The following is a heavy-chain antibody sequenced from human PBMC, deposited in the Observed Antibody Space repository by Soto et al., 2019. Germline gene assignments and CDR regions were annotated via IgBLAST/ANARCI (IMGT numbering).Heavy chain of an antibody. J-gene: IGHJ3*01. Sequence: QLQLQESGPGLVKPSETLSLTCTASGDTISSSDFYWGWIRQPPGRGLEWIGNIFYSGSTYYNPSLKSRVTISVDTSRNQFSLTLSSVTAADTAVYYCARRTDYGYYSDAFDVWGHGSMVTVSS. CDR1: GDTISSSDFY. V-gene: IGHV4-39*01. CDR3: ARRTDYGYYSDAFDV. CDR2: IFYSGST. D-gene: IGHD4-17*01.